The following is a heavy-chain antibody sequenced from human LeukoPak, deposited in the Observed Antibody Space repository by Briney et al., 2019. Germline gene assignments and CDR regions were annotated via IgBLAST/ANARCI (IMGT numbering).Heavy chain of an antibody. V-gene: IGHV3-21*01. CDR2: ISSRTS. D-gene: IGHD5-18*01. CDR1: GFTFSSYT. Sequence: GGCLRLSCAVSGFTFSSYTIIWVRQAPGKGLEWVSSISSRTSYYAESVTGRFTISRDNANNSVYLQMNSLRVEDTAVYYWVRGGGGGFSYDYWGQGTLVTVSS. CDR3: VRGGGGGFSYDY. J-gene: IGHJ4*02.